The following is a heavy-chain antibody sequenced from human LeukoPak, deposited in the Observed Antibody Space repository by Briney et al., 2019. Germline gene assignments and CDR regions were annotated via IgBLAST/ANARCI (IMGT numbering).Heavy chain of an antibody. CDR3: ARVVSRYGSGSYLYYFDY. V-gene: IGHV4-59*08. CDR2: IYYSGST. D-gene: IGHD3-10*01. CDR1: GGSISSYY. J-gene: IGHJ4*02. Sequence: KASETLSLTCTVSGGSISSYYWSWIRQPPGKGLEWIGYIYYSGSTNYNPSLKSRVTISVDTSKNQFSLKLSSVTAADTAVYYCARVVSRYGSGSYLYYFDYWGQGTLVTVSS.